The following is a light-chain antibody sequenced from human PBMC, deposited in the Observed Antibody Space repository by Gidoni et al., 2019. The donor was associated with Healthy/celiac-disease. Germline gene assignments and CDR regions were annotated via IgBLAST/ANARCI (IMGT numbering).Light chain of an antibody. V-gene: IGLV6-57*04. CDR1: SGSIASNY. Sequence: NFMLTQPHSVSESPGKKVTISCTRSSGSIASNYVQWYQQRTGSAPTTVIYEDNQRPSGVPDRFSGSIDSSSNSASLTISGLKTEDEADYSCQSYDSSTPWVFGGGTKLTVL. CDR3: QSYDSSTPWV. J-gene: IGLJ3*02. CDR2: EDN.